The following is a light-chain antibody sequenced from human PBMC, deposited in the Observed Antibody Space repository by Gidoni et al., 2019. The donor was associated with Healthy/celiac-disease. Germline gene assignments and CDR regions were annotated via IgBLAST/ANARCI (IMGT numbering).Light chain of an antibody. V-gene: IGKV1-33*01. Sequence: DIQMTQSPSSLSASVGDRVTITCQASQDISNYLNWYQQKPGKAPKLLIYDASNLETGVPSRFSGSGSGIDFTFTISSLQAEDIATYYCQQYDNLPSFGPGTKVDIK. J-gene: IGKJ3*01. CDR1: QDISNY. CDR2: DAS. CDR3: QQYDNLPS.